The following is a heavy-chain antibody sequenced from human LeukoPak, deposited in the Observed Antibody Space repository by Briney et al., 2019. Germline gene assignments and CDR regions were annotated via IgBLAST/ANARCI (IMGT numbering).Heavy chain of an antibody. CDR1: GFTFSDFY. V-gene: IGHV3-11*01. CDR3: AKGAPSSSWF. J-gene: IGHJ4*02. D-gene: IGHD6-13*01. CDR2: ISSSGSTI. Sequence: PGGSLRLSCAASGFTFSDFYMSWIRQAPGKGLEWVSYISSSGSTIYYADSVKGRFTISRDNSKNTLYLQMNSLRAEDTAVCYCAKGAPSSSWFWGQGTLVTVSS.